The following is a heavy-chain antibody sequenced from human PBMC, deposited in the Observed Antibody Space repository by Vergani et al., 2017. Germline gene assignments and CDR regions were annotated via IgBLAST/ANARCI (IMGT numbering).Heavy chain of an antibody. V-gene: IGHV3-30*03. CDR3: ATKICGTPGCQIGYFRE. J-gene: IGHJ1*01. CDR1: GFTSSYYG. CDR2: ISYDGTQK. D-gene: IGHD1-1*01. Sequence: QVHLVESGGGVVQPGRSLRLSCVVSGFTSSYYGMHWVRQAPGKGLEWVAVISYDGTQKYDADSVKGRFTISRDNSKSTLYLQMNSLRTEDTAVYYCATKICGTPGCQIGYFREWGQGTLVTVSS.